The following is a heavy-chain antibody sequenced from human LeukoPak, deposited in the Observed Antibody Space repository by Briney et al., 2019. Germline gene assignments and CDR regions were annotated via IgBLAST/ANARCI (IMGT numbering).Heavy chain of an antibody. CDR3: AKGGSFYYDTSGYLY. Sequence: GGSLRLSCAASGFTFSSYAMSWVRQAPGKGLEWVSAISGSGGSTYYADSVKGRFTISRDNSRNTLYLQMSSLRAEDTAVYYCAKGGSFYYDTSGYLYWGQGTLVTVSS. CDR1: GFTFSSYA. CDR2: ISGSGGST. J-gene: IGHJ4*02. D-gene: IGHD3-22*01. V-gene: IGHV3-23*01.